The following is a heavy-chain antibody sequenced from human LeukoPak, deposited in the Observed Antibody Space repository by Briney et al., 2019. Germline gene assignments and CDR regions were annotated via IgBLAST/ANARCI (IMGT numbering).Heavy chain of an antibody. CDR1: GGSFSGYY. Sequence: SSETLSLTCAVYGGSFSGYYWSWIRQPPGKGLEWIGEINHSGSTNYNPSLKSRVTISVDTSENQFSLKLSSVTAADTAVYYCASPNSSSWYLGYWGQGTLVTVSS. V-gene: IGHV4-34*01. CDR3: ASPNSSSWYLGY. D-gene: IGHD6-13*01. CDR2: INHSGST. J-gene: IGHJ4*02.